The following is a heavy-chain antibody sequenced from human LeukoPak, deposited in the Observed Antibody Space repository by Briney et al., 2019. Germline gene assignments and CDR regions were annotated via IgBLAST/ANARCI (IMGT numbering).Heavy chain of an antibody. J-gene: IGHJ4*02. CDR3: ARGNEASSWNFDY. CDR1: GGSISSYY. V-gene: IGHV4-59*12. D-gene: IGHD6-13*01. CDR2: IYYSGST. Sequence: SETLSLTCTVSGGSISSYYWSWIRQPPGKGLEWIGYIYYSGSTNYNPSLKSRVTISVDTSKNQFSLKLNSVTAADTAVYYCARGNEASSWNFDYWGQGTLVTVSS.